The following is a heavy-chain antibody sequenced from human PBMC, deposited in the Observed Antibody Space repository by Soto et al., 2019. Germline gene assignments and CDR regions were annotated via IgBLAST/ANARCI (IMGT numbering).Heavy chain of an antibody. Sequence: EPLSLTCTVSGGSVNSGSYYWNWIRQPPGKGLEWTGYIFYSGSTNYNPSLKRRVTISLDTSKNQFSMRLSSVTAADTAVYYCAGLRLGEGFDPWGQGTRVTVSS. J-gene: IGHJ5*02. D-gene: IGHD3-16*01. V-gene: IGHV4-61*01. CDR3: AGLRLGEGFDP. CDR2: IFYSGST. CDR1: GGSVNSGSYY.